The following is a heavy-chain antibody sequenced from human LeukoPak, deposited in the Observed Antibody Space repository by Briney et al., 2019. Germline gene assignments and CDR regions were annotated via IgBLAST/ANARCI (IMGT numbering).Heavy chain of an antibody. CDR3: AHSLRPSYYYDSSGYYTLMDV. Sequence: SGPTLVNPTQTLTLTCTFSGFSLSTSGVGVGWIRQPPGKALEWLALIYWDDDKRHSPSLKSRLTITKDTSKNQVVLTMTNMDPVDTATYYCAHSLRPSYYYDSSGYYTLMDVWGQGTTVTVSS. V-gene: IGHV2-5*02. CDR1: GFSLSTSGVG. J-gene: IGHJ6*02. D-gene: IGHD3-22*01. CDR2: IYWDDDK.